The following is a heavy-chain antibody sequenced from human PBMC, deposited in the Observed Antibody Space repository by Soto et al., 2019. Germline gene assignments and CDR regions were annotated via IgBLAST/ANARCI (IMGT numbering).Heavy chain of an antibody. V-gene: IGHV3-30*18. CDR1: GFTFYIYG. CDR3: AKSVAAPIGGYYYYMDV. CDR2: ISYDGSNE. J-gene: IGHJ6*03. Sequence: QVQLVESGGGVVQPGRSLRLSCAASGFTFYIYGVNLVRQAPGKGLEWVAVISYDGSNEYYADSVKGRFTISRDNSKNTLYLQMNSLRAADTAVYYCAKSVAAPIGGYYYYMDVWGKGTTVTVSS. D-gene: IGHD6-19*01.